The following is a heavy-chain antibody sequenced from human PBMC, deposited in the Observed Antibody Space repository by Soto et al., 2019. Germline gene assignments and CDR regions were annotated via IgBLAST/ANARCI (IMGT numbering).Heavy chain of an antibody. Sequence: PGGSLRLSCAASGFTFSDYYMSWIRQAPGKGLEWVSYISSSSSYTNYADSVKGRFTISRDNAKNSLYLQMNSLRAEDTAVYYCARVLDGEYNWNYFGWFDPWGQGTLVTVSS. CDR2: ISSSSSYT. CDR3: ARVLDGEYNWNYFGWFDP. V-gene: IGHV3-11*06. CDR1: GFTFSDYY. J-gene: IGHJ5*02. D-gene: IGHD1-7*01.